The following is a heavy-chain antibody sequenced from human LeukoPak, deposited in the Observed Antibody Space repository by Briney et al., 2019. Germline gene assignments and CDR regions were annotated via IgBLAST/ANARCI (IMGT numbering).Heavy chain of an antibody. CDR3: ATEGQYYDSSGYPTWTFDS. J-gene: IGHJ4*02. Sequence: PGGSLRLSCAASGFTVSSSYMSWVRQAPGKGLEWVSVIYSGGSTYYADSGKGRFTISRDNPKNTLYLQMNSLRAEDTAVYYCATEGQYYDSSGYPTWTFDSWGQGTLVTVSS. V-gene: IGHV3-66*02. D-gene: IGHD3-22*01. CDR1: GFTVSSSY. CDR2: IYSGGST.